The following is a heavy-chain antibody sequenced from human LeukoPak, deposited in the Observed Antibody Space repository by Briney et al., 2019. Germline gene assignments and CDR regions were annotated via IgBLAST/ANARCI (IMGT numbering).Heavy chain of an antibody. D-gene: IGHD6-6*01. CDR3: RAARPRNYYYYMDV. CDR2: INHSGST. J-gene: IGHJ6*03. Sequence: PSETLSLTCAVYGGSFSGFYWSWIRQPPGKGLEWIGEINHSGSTNYNPSLKSRVTISVDTSKNQFSLKPSSVTAADTAVYYCRAARPRNYYYYMDVWGKGTTVTVSS. V-gene: IGHV4-34*01. CDR1: GGSFSGFY.